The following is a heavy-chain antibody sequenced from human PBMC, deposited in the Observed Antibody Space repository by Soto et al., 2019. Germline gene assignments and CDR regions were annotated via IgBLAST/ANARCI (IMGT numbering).Heavy chain of an antibody. V-gene: IGHV3-23*04. CDR2: ISGGGDTT. CDR3: AKGRGGSGSLTPRVDF. Sequence: EVQLVESGGGLVQPGGSLRLSCAASGFTFNNYAMPWVRQAPGKGLEWVSAISGGGDTTSYADSVKGRFTVSRDGSKNTLYLQMSSLRAEDTALYYCAKGRGGSGSLTPRVDFWGQGTLVTVSS. J-gene: IGHJ4*02. D-gene: IGHD3-10*01. CDR1: GFTFNNYA.